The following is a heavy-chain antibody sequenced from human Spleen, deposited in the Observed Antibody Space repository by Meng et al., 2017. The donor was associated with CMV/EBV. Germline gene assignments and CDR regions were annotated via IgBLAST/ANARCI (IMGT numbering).Heavy chain of an antibody. Sequence: ASVKVSCKASGYTFTDNYLHWARQAPGQGLEWVGWVSPKSGGTNYSQKFQGRVTMTRDTSMRTAYMELRRLRSDDTAVYFCAREFYFFGSNYYPHYFDSWGQGTLVTVSS. V-gene: IGHV1-2*02. J-gene: IGHJ4*02. CDR3: AREFYFFGSNYYPHYFDS. D-gene: IGHD3-3*01. CDR1: GYTFTDNY. CDR2: VSPKSGGT.